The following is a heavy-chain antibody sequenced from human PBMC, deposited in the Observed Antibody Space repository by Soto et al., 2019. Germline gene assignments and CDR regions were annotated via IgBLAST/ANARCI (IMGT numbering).Heavy chain of an antibody. CDR1: GVSISRYY. J-gene: IGHJ3*02. CDR3: ARGYCSGGSCYSWTHAFDI. V-gene: IGHV4-59*01. Sequence: SETLSLTCTVSGVSISRYYWTWIRQPPGKRQERIGYIYYTGTTNYNHSIKSRVTISVETSKNQFSLKLSSVTAADTAVYYCARGYCSGGSCYSWTHAFDIWGQGTMVTVSS. D-gene: IGHD2-15*01. CDR2: IYYTGTT.